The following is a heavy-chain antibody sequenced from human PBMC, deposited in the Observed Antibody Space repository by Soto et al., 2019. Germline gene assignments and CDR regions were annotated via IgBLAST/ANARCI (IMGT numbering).Heavy chain of an antibody. CDR3: ARALGSSWSFDP. Sequence: PETLSLTCAVSGGSIRSANWWSWVRHPPGKGLEWIGEIYHSGSTNYNPSLKGRVAISVDKSKNQFSLKLNSVTAADTAVYYCARALGSSWSFDPWGQGTLVTVSS. CDR2: IYHSGST. J-gene: IGHJ5*02. CDR1: GGSIRSANW. D-gene: IGHD6-13*01. V-gene: IGHV4-4*03.